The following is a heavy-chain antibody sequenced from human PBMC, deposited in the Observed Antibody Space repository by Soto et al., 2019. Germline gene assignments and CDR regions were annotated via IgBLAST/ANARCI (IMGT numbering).Heavy chain of an antibody. CDR1: GGSISSYY. Sequence: QVQLQESGPGLVKPSETLSLTCTVSGGSISSYYWSWIRQPPGKGLEWIGYIYYSGSTNYNPSLKSRVTISVDTSKNQFSLKLSSVTAADTAVYYCARDVGAAADSYYYGMDVWGQGTTVTVSS. CDR3: ARDVGAAADSYYYGMDV. J-gene: IGHJ6*02. V-gene: IGHV4-59*01. CDR2: IYYSGST. D-gene: IGHD6-13*01.